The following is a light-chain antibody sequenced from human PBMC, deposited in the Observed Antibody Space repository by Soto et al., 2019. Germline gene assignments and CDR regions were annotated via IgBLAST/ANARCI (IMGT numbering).Light chain of an antibody. CDR1: QDISNY. CDR3: QQYDSLPLS. Sequence: IQMTQSPSSLSASVGDRVTITCQASQDISNYLNWYQQKPGKAPKLLIYDTSTLEPGVPSRFSGSGTATDFTLNISSLQPEDIATYYCQQYDSLPLSFGPGTKVDV. CDR2: DTS. J-gene: IGKJ3*01. V-gene: IGKV1-33*01.